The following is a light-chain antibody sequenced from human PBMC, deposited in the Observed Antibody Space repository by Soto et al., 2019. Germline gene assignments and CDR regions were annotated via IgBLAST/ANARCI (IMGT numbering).Light chain of an antibody. CDR3: QKYNSAPQT. J-gene: IGKJ5*01. Sequence: DIQMTQSPSSLSASVGDRVTITCRASQGITNYLAWYQQKPGKVPKLLIYAASTLQSGVPSRFIGSGSVTDFTLTISSLQPEDVATYYCQKYNSAPQTFGQGTRLEIK. V-gene: IGKV1-27*01. CDR2: AAS. CDR1: QGITNY.